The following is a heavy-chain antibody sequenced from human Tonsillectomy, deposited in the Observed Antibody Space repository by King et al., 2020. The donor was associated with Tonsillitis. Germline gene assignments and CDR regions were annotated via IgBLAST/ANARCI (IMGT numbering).Heavy chain of an antibody. CDR2: IRDKAHSEIT. CDR1: GFPFSDHY. V-gene: IGHV3-72*01. D-gene: IGHD3-9*01. Sequence: VQLVESGGGLVQPGGSLRLSCAASGFPFSDHYMDWVRQAPGKGLEWVGRIRDKAHSEITEYAASVKGRFTSSGDDSQNSLYLQMHYLKPEDTAVYYCARVRLDFFCMDVWGKGTTVTVSS. CDR3: ARVRLDFFCMDV. J-gene: IGHJ6*03.